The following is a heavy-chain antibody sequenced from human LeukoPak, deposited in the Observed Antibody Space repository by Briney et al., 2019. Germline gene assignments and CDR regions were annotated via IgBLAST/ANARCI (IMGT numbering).Heavy chain of an antibody. V-gene: IGHV4-61*01. CDR1: GYSISSSYY. CDR2: IYYSGST. Sequence: SETLSLTCAVSGYSISSSYYWSWIRQPPGKGLEWIGYIYYSGSTNDNPSLKSRVTISVDTSKNQFSLKLSSVTAADTAVYYCARDHRSIQYYDILTGYYRDDAFDIWGQGTMVTVSS. J-gene: IGHJ3*02. CDR3: ARDHRSIQYYDILTGYYRDDAFDI. D-gene: IGHD3-9*01.